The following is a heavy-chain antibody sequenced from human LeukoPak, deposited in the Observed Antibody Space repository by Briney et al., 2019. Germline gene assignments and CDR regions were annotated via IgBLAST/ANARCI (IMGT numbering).Heavy chain of an antibody. CDR2: IRYDGTNK. V-gene: IGHV3-30*02. D-gene: IGHD2/OR15-2a*01. CDR1: GFTFTYYA. J-gene: IGHJ4*02. Sequence: PGGSLRLSCAASGFTFTYYAIHWVRQAPGKGLEWVAFIRYDGTNKNYADSVKGRFTISRDNSKNTLYLQMNSLRAEDTAVYYCARDWFHAIDYWGQGTLVTVSS. CDR3: ARDWFHAIDY.